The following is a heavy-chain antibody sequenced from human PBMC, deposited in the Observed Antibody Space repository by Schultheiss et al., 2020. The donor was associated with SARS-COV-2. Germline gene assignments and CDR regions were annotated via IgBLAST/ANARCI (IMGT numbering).Heavy chain of an antibody. D-gene: IGHD1-20*01. J-gene: IGHJ5*02. Sequence: SETLFLTCAVYGGSFSGYYWSWIRQPPGKGLEWIGEINHSGSTNYNPSLKSRVTISVDTSKNQFSLKLSSVTAADTAVYYCARRSGITGNLGWFDPWGQGTLVTVSS. CDR3: ARRSGITGNLGWFDP. CDR2: INHSGST. V-gene: IGHV4-34*01. CDR1: GGSFSGYY.